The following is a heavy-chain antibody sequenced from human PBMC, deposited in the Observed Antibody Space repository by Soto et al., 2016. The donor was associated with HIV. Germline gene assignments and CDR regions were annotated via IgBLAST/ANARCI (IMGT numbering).Heavy chain of an antibody. J-gene: IGHJ4*02. CDR2: INYSGVP. CDR3: VRVERWQSNFDF. V-gene: IGHV4-34*02. Sequence: QVQLQQWGAGLLKPSETLSLTCAVYGGSFSGHSWSWIRQPPGKGLEWIGQINYSGVPTYNPSLKSRVTISVDTTKNQFSLKLKSVTAADTALYYCVRVERWQSNFDFWGQGNLITVSS. D-gene: IGHD1-1*01. CDR1: GGSFSGHS.